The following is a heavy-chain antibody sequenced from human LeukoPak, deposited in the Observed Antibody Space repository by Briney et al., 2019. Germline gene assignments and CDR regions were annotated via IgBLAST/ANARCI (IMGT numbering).Heavy chain of an antibody. Sequence: ASVKVSCKASGGTFSSYAISWVRQAPGQGLEWMGWISAYNGNTNYAQKLQGRVTMTTDTSTSTAYMELRSLRSDDTAVYYCARDLVSIVVVVAATSPGGDWGQGTLVTVSS. CDR3: ARDLVSIVVVVAATSPGGD. V-gene: IGHV1-18*01. CDR1: GGTFSSYA. D-gene: IGHD2-15*01. CDR2: ISAYNGNT. J-gene: IGHJ4*02.